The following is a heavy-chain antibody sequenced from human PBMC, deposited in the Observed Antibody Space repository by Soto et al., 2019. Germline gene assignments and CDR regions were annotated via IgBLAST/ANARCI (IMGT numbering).Heavy chain of an antibody. D-gene: IGHD2-15*01. CDR1: GYTFTSYA. CDR2: INAGNGNT. J-gene: IGHJ4*02. CDR3: ARGPGGPDGPGDY. Sequence: QVQLVQSGAEVKKPGASVKVSCKASGYTFTSYAMHWVRQSPGQRIEWMGWINAGNGNTKYSQKFKGRVTITRDTAASTAYMELSSLRSEDTAVYYCARGPGGPDGPGDYWGQGTLVTVSS. V-gene: IGHV1-3*01.